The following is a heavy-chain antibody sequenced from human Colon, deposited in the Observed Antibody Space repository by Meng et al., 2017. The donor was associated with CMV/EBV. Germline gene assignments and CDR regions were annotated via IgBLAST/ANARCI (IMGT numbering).Heavy chain of an antibody. CDR3: TTDIPNSRGHYYYGMDV. J-gene: IGHJ6*02. CDR1: GFTFSNAW. Sequence: GESLKISCAASGFTFSNAWMSWVRQAPGKGLEWVGRIKSKTDGGTTDYAASVKGRFTISRDDSKNTLYLQMNSLKTEDTAVYYCTTDIPNSRGHYYYGMDVWGQGTTVTVSS. V-gene: IGHV3-15*01. CDR2: IKSKTDGGTT. D-gene: IGHD6-19*01.